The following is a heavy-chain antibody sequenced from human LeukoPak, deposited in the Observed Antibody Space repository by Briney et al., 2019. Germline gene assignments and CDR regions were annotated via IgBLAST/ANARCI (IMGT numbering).Heavy chain of an antibody. CDR1: GFTFSNYA. CDR2: INSDGSTT. V-gene: IGHV3-74*01. CDR3: ATQYYYDSSGYYREHDY. J-gene: IGHJ4*02. Sequence: PGGSLRLSCAASGFTFSNYAMSWVRQAPGKGLVWVSRINSDGSTTSYADSVKGRFTISRDNAKNTLYLQMNSLRAEDTAVYFCATQYYYDSSGYYREHDYWGQGTPVTVSS. D-gene: IGHD3-22*01.